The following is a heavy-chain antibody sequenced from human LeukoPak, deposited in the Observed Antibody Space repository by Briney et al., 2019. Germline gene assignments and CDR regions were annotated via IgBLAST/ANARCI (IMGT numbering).Heavy chain of an antibody. V-gene: IGHV1-18*01. Sequence: RASVKVSCKASGYTFTSYGISWVRQAPGQGLEWMGWISAYNGNTNYAQKLQGRVTMTTDTSTSTAYMELRSLRSDDTAVYYCARDLWLRGWEDYVWGSYRYVPNEDFDYWGQGTLVTVSS. CDR3: ARDLWLRGWEDYVWGSYRYVPNEDFDY. CDR1: GYTFTSYG. D-gene: IGHD3-16*02. CDR2: ISAYNGNT. J-gene: IGHJ4*02.